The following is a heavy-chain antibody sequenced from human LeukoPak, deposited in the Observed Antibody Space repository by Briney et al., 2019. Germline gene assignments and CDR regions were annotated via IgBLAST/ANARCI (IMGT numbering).Heavy chain of an antibody. Sequence: GGSLRLSCAASGFTFSSYAMHWVRQAPGKGLEWVAVISYDGSNKYYADSVKGRFTISRDNSKNTLYLQMNSLRAEDTAVYYCAKDLVVAATSADYWGQGTLVTVSS. J-gene: IGHJ4*02. D-gene: IGHD2-15*01. V-gene: IGHV3-30-3*01. CDR2: ISYDGSNK. CDR1: GFTFSSYA. CDR3: AKDLVVAATSADY.